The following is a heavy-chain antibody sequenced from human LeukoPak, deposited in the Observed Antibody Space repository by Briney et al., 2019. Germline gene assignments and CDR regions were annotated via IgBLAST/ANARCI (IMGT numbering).Heavy chain of an antibody. J-gene: IGHJ4*02. Sequence: GGALTLSCAASGFTFSSYWMHWVRQAPGKGLVWVSRINIDGSTSNYADSVKGRFTISRDNAKNAVYLQMNSLRVEDTAVYYCARASALATPPFAYWGQGTLVTVSS. CDR2: INIDGSTS. D-gene: IGHD5-24*01. V-gene: IGHV3-74*01. CDR3: ARASALATPPFAY. CDR1: GFTFSSYW.